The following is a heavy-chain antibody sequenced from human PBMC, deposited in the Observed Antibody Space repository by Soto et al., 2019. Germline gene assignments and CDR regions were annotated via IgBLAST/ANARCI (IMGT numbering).Heavy chain of an antibody. D-gene: IGHD6-19*01. J-gene: IGHJ4*02. CDR3: AKDLLSGIAVAGM. Sequence: QVQLVESGGGVVQPGRSRRLSCAASGFTFSSYGMHWVRQAPGKGLEWVAVISYDGSNKYYADSVKGRFTISRDNSKNTLYLQMNSLRAEDTAVYYCAKDLLSGIAVAGMWGQGTLVTVSS. V-gene: IGHV3-30*18. CDR1: GFTFSSYG. CDR2: ISYDGSNK.